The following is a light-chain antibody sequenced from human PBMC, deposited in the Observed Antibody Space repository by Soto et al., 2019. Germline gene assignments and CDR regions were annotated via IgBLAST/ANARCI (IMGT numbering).Light chain of an antibody. J-gene: IGKJ1*01. CDR3: QQYNNWTWT. CDR2: GAS. Sequence: EIVMTQSPATLSVSPGQRVTLSCRASQSVNTNLAWYQHKPGQTPRLLIYGASTRATGIPARFCGTGSGTDFTLTISRLQSEDFAVYYCQQYNNWTWTFGQGTKVDIK. V-gene: IGKV3-15*01. CDR1: QSVNTN.